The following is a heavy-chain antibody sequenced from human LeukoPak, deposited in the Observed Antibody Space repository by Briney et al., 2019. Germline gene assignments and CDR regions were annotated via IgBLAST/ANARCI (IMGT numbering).Heavy chain of an antibody. CDR1: GGTFSSYA. CDR3: ARVRLRLGELSSWD. J-gene: IGHJ4*02. Sequence: GASVKVSCKASGGTFSSYAISWVRQAPGQGLEWMGRIIPIFGTANYAQKFQGRVTITTDESTSTAYMELSSLRSEDTAVYYCARVRLRLGELSSWDWGQGTLVTVSS. V-gene: IGHV1-69*05. D-gene: IGHD3-16*02. CDR2: IIPIFGTA.